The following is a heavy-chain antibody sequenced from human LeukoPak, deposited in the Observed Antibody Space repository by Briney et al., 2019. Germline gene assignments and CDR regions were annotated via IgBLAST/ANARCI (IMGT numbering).Heavy chain of an antibody. CDR2: ISWNSGSI. D-gene: IGHD6-13*01. J-gene: IGHJ4*02. V-gene: IGHV3-9*01. CDR1: GFTFDDYA. Sequence: GGSLRLSCAASGFTFDDYAMHWVRQAPGNGLEWVSGISWNSGSIGYADSVKGRFTISRDNAKNSLYLQMNSLRAEDTALYYCAKDIAAAGTGARDYWGQGTLVTVSS. CDR3: AKDIAAAGTGARDY.